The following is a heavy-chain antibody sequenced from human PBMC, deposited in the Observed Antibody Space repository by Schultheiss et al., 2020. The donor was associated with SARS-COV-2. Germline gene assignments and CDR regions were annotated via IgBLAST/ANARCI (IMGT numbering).Heavy chain of an antibody. D-gene: IGHD6-13*01. CDR2: IDWDDDK. J-gene: IGHJ3*02. CDR1: GGSISSYYW. V-gene: IGHV2-70*11. Sequence: TLSLTCTVSGGSISSYYWSWIRQPPGKALEWLARIDWDDDKYYSTSLKTRLTISKDTSKNQVVLTMTNMDPVDTATYYCARIRGIAAAGPAFDIWGQGTMVTVSS. CDR3: ARIRGIAAAGPAFDI.